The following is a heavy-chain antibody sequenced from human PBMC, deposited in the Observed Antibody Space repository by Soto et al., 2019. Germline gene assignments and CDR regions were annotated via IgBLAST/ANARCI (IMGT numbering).Heavy chain of an antibody. D-gene: IGHD3-22*01. CDR2: IDPSDSYT. CDR1: GYSFTSYW. CDR3: ARHGYYDSSGKLWGPDAFDI. V-gene: IGHV5-10-1*01. J-gene: IGHJ3*02. Sequence: GESLKISCKGSGYSFTSYWISWVRQMPGKGLEWMERIDPSDSYTNYSPSFQGHVTISADKPISTAYLQWSSLKASDTAMYYCARHGYYDSSGKLWGPDAFDIWGQGTMVTVSS.